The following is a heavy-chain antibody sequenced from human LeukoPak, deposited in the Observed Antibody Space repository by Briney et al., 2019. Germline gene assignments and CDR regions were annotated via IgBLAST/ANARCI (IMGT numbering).Heavy chain of an antibody. D-gene: IGHD5-12*01. J-gene: IGHJ4*02. V-gene: IGHV1-69*13. CDR2: IIPIFGTA. CDR3: ARELRGYSGYDYGFYFDY. CDR1: GGTFSSYA. Sequence: SVTVSCKASGGTFSSYAISWVRQAPGQGLEWMGGIIPIFGTANYAQKFQGRVTITADESTSTAYMELSSLRSEDTAVYYCARELRGYSGYDYGFYFDYWGQGTLVTVSS.